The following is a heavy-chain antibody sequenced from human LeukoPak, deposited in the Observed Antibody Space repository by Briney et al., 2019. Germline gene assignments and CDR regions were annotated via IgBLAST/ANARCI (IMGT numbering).Heavy chain of an antibody. D-gene: IGHD2-21*02. CDR2: MNPNSGNT. J-gene: IGHJ3*02. V-gene: IGHV1-8*01. CDR3: ASEVTTPFAFDI. CDR1: GYTFTSYD. Sequence: ASVKVSCKASGYTFTSYDINWVRQATGQGLEWMGWMNPNSGNTGYAQKLQGRVTMTRNTSISTAYMELSSLRSEDTAVYYCASEVTTPFAFDIWGQGTMVTVSS.